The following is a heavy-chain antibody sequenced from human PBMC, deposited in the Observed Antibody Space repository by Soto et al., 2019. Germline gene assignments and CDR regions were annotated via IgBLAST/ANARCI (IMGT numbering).Heavy chain of an antibody. CDR3: AKDQQDPAYSSSWGYWYFDL. J-gene: IGHJ2*01. D-gene: IGHD6-13*01. Sequence: GGSLRLSCAASGFTFSSYAMSWVRQAPGKGLEWVSAISGSGGSTYYADSVKGRFTISRDNSKNTLYLQMNSLRAEDTAVYYCAKDQQDPAYSSSWGYWYFDLWGRGTLVTVSS. V-gene: IGHV3-23*01. CDR2: ISGSGGST. CDR1: GFTFSSYA.